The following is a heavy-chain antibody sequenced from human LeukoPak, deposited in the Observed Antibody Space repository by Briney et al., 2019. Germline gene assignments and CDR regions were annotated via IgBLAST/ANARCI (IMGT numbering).Heavy chain of an antibody. D-gene: IGHD6-19*01. CDR3: ARRGEGSTGWHYFEY. J-gene: IGHJ4*02. CDR2: IWSDGSNK. Sequence: GTSLRLSWTASGFTFSNYATHWVRQAPGKGLEWVTIIWSDGSNKYYAESMKGRLTISRDNSKNTLYLEMNSLRTEDTAVYYCARRGEGSTGWHYFEYWGQGTLVTVSS. V-gene: IGHV3-33*01. CDR1: GFTFSNYA.